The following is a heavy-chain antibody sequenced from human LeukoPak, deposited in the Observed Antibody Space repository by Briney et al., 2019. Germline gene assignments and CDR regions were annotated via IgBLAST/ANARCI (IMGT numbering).Heavy chain of an antibody. CDR2: ISWNSGII. CDR1: GLTFDDYA. V-gene: IGHV3-9*03. J-gene: IGHJ4*02. CDR3: AKDIEKGRWLFGLDY. D-gene: IGHD3-22*01. Sequence: GRSQRLSCAASGLTFDDYAIYWVRQGPGKGLGWVSGISWNSGIIGYAGSVKGRFTISRDNAKNFLYLQMNSRRAEDMAWYYGAKDIEKGRWLFGLDYWGQGTLVTVAS.